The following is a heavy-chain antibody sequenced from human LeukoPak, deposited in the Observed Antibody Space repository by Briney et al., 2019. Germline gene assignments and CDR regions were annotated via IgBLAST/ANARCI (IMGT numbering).Heavy chain of an antibody. J-gene: IGHJ6*03. V-gene: IGHV4-34*01. CDR1: GGSISSYY. Sequence: SETLSLTCTVSGGSISSYYWSWLRQPPGKGLEWIGEINHSGRTNYNPSLKSRLTISIDTSKNQVSLKLSSVTAADTAVYYCARPVSYYMDVWGKGTTVIVSS. CDR2: INHSGRT. CDR3: ARPVSYYMDV. D-gene: IGHD2-8*01.